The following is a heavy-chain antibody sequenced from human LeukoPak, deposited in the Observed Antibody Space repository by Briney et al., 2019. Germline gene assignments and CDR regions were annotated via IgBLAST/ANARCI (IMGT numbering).Heavy chain of an antibody. CDR3: AIRYSWIDY. D-gene: IGHD5-18*01. Sequence: GGSLRLSCAASGFTFNIYAMSWVRQAPGKGLEWVSSITDSGGITYYADSVKGRFTISRDNSKNTVSLQMDSLRAEDTAIYYCAIRYSWIDYWGQGTLVTVSS. J-gene: IGHJ4*02. CDR1: GFTFNIYA. V-gene: IGHV3-23*01. CDR2: ITDSGGIT.